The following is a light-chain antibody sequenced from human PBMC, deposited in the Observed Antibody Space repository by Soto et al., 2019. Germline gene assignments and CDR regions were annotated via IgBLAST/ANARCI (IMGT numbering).Light chain of an antibody. CDR1: PSISSW. CDR2: KAS. J-gene: IGKJ1*01. Sequence: DIQRTQSPSTLSASVGDRVPITCRASPSISSWLAWYQQKPWKAPKLLIYKASSLESGVPSRFSGSGSGTEFTLTISSLQPDDFATYYGQQYNSYSPWTFGQGTKVEIK. CDR3: QQYNSYSPWT. V-gene: IGKV1-5*03.